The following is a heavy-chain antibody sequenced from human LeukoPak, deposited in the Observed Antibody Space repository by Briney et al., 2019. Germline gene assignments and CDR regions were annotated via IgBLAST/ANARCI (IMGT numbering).Heavy chain of an antibody. J-gene: IGHJ3*02. Sequence: GGSLRLSCAASGFTFSSYWMSWVRQAPGKGLEWVANIKQDGSEKYYVDSVKGRFTISRDNAKNSLYLRMNSLRAEDTAVYYCARAMVATNYDAFDIWGQGTMVTVSS. CDR1: GFTFSSYW. V-gene: IGHV3-7*03. D-gene: IGHD5-12*01. CDR3: ARAMVATNYDAFDI. CDR2: IKQDGSEK.